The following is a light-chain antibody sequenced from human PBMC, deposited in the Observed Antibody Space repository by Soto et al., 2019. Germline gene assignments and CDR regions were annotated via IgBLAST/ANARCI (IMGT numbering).Light chain of an antibody. CDR1: QTISSW. CDR2: KAS. J-gene: IGKJ5*01. V-gene: IGKV1-5*03. CDR3: QQLNSFPIT. Sequence: DIQMTNSPSTLSGSVGDRVTITCRASQTISSWLAWYQQKPGKAPKLLIYKASTLKSGVPSRFSGSGSGTEFTLTITSLQPEDFATYYCQQLNSFPITFGQGTRLEIK.